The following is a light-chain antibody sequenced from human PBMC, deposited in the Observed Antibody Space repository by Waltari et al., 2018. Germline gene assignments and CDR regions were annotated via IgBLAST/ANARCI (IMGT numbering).Light chain of an antibody. CDR3: QQTFSSPYT. CDR2: GAS. CDR1: QSIIHY. J-gene: IGKJ2*01. Sequence: DVDMTQSPSSLSASIGERITITCRASQSIIHYLNWYQQKQGTAPRLLITGASSLRGGVPSRFSGSGSGTDFSLTISSLQPEDFATDYCQQTFSSPYTFVQGTKLDI. V-gene: IGKV1-39*01.